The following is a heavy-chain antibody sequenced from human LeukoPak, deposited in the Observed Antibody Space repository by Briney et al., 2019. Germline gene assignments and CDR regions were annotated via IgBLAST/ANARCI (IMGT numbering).Heavy chain of an antibody. CDR1: GASISNYY. J-gene: IGHJ6*02. V-gene: IGHV4-59*12. Sequence: SETLSLTCTVSGASISNYYWSWIRQPPGKGLEWIGYIYYSGRTNYNPSLKSRVTISVDTSKNQFSLKLSSVTAADTAVYYCARGLGSYGLDVWGQGTTVTVSS. CDR3: ARGLGSYGLDV. CDR2: IYYSGRT. D-gene: IGHD3-10*01.